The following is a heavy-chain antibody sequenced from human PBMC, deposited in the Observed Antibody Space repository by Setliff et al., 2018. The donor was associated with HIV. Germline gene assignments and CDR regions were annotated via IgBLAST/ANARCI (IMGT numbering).Heavy chain of an antibody. D-gene: IGHD5-12*01. CDR2: INWNGGST. V-gene: IGHV3-20*04. CDR1: GFTFDDYD. CDR3: ARARYSGYDWGGFYFDY. J-gene: IGHJ4*02. Sequence: LRLSCTASGFTFDDYDMSWVRQAPGKGLEWVSGINWNGGSTGYADSVKGRFTIARDNARNSLYLQMNSLRAEDTASYYCARARYSGYDWGGFYFDYWGQGTLVTVSS.